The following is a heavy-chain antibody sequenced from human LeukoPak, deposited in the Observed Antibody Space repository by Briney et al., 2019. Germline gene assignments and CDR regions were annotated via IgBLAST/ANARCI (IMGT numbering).Heavy chain of an antibody. V-gene: IGHV1-69*04. CDR2: IIPIFGIA. CDR1: GGTFSSYA. CDR3: ARVWQQLVNFDS. D-gene: IGHD6-13*01. J-gene: IGHJ4*02. Sequence: SVKVSCKASGGTFSSYAISWVRQAPGQGLEWMGRIIPIFGIANYAQKFQGRVTITADKSTSTAYMELSSLRSEDTAVYYCARVWQQLVNFDSWGQGTLVTVSS.